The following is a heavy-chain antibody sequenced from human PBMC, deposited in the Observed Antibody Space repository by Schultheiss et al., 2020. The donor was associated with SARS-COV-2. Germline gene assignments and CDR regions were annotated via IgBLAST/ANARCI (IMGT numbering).Heavy chain of an antibody. D-gene: IGHD3-22*01. V-gene: IGHV3-23*01. CDR2: ISGSGGST. J-gene: IGHJ4*02. CDR3: ATRGGHYYDSSGYYVH. Sequence: GGSLRLSCAASKFTFSRHAMHWVRQAPGKGLEWVSAISGSGGSTYYADSVKGRFTISRDNSKNTLYLQMNSLRAEDTAVYYCATRGGHYYDSSGYYVHWGQGTLVTVSS. CDR1: KFTFSRHA.